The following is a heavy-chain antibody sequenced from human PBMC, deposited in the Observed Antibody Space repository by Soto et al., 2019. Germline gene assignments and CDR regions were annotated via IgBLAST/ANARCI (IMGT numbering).Heavy chain of an antibody. D-gene: IGHD6-19*01. CDR1: GFTFSSYA. CDR2: ISYDGSNK. Sequence: GGSLRLSCAASGFTFSSYAMHWVRQAPGKGLEWVAVISYDGSNKYYADSVKGRFTISRDNSKNTLYLQMNSLRAEDTAVYYCARDKGGIIAQRQHAQWLVSGFDYWGQGNLVTISS. CDR3: ARDKGGIIAQRQHAQWLVSGFDY. V-gene: IGHV3-30-3*01. J-gene: IGHJ4*02.